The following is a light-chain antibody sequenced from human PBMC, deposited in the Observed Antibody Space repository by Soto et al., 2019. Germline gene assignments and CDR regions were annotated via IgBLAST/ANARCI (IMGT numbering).Light chain of an antibody. Sequence: AIQLTPSPSSLSAYVGDRDTITCRASQGISSALAWYQQKPGKAPNLLIYATSSLESGVPSRFRGRGSGTDFPLTISSLQPEDFATYYCQQFNNYPQGFGGGTKVEIK. V-gene: IGKV1D-13*01. CDR2: ATS. CDR1: QGISSA. J-gene: IGKJ4*01. CDR3: QQFNNYPQG.